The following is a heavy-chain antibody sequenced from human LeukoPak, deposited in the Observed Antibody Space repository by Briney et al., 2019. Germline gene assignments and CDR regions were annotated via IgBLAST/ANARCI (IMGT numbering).Heavy chain of an antibody. V-gene: IGHV4-39*01. CDR2: IYDSGST. CDR3: ARGDIANYPFDY. D-gene: IGHD2-15*01. J-gene: IGHJ4*02. Sequence: SETLSLTCTVSGGSIRSSYYYWGWIRQPPGKGLEWIGSIYDSGSTYYNPSLKSRVTISVDTSKNQFSLKLNSVTAADTAVYFCARGDIANYPFDYWGQGTLVTVSS. CDR1: GGSIRSSYYY.